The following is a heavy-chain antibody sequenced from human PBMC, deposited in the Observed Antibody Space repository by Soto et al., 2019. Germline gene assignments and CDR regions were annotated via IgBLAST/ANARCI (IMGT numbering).Heavy chain of an antibody. CDR3: ARGSTTGGPATSIAAAGTQSRWYFDL. CDR2: IYHSGTS. V-gene: IGHV4-30-2*01. CDR1: GDSISSGGFS. Sequence: SETLSLTCAVSGDSISSGGFSWSWIRQPPGKGLEWIGYIYHSGTSFYNPSLKSRVTISVDGSKNQFSLKLSSVTAADTAVYYCARGSTTGGPATSIAAAGTQSRWYFDLWGRGTLVTVSS. J-gene: IGHJ2*01. D-gene: IGHD6-13*01.